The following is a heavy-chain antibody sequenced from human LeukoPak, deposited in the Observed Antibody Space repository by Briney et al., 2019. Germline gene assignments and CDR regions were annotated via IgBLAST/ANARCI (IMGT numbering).Heavy chain of an antibody. CDR1: GFTFSDYY. CDR3: ARESVSGYYPFES. V-gene: IGHV3-11*01. Sequence: GGSLRLSCAASGFTFSDYYMSWIRQAPGKGLEWDSYISSSGSTIYYADSVKGRSTISRDNAKNSLYLQMNSLRAEDTAVYYCARESVSGYYPFESWGQGTLVTVSS. D-gene: IGHD3-22*01. CDR2: ISSSGSTI. J-gene: IGHJ4*02.